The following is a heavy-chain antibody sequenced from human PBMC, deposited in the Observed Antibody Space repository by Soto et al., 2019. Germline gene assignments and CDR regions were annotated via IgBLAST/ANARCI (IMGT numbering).Heavy chain of an antibody. Sequence: SETLSLTCAVYGGSFSGYYWSWIRQPPGKGLEWIGEINHSGSTNYNPSLKSRVTISVDTSKNQFSLKLSSVTAADTAVYYCARVHGLRFLEWLSRNNWFDPWGQGTLVTVSS. V-gene: IGHV4-34*01. D-gene: IGHD3-3*01. CDR1: GGSFSGYY. CDR2: INHSGST. J-gene: IGHJ5*02. CDR3: ARVHGLRFLEWLSRNNWFDP.